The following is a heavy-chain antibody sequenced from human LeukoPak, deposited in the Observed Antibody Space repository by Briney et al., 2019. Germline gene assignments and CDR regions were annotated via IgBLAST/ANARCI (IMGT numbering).Heavy chain of an antibody. V-gene: IGHV3-30*18. CDR1: GFIFSNYG. Sequence: GGSLRLSCAASGFIFSNYGMHWVRQAPDKGLEWVAVISYDGSYTYYADSVKGRFTISRDNSKNTLYLQMSSLRADDTAVYYCAKVQRQSSAYALGDFDYWGQGTLVTVSS. J-gene: IGHJ4*02. D-gene: IGHD5-12*01. CDR3: AKVQRQSSAYALGDFDY. CDR2: ISYDGSYT.